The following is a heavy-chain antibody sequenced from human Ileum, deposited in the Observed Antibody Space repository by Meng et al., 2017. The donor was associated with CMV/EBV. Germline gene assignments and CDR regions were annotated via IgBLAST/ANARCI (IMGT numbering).Heavy chain of an antibody. D-gene: IGHD6-6*01. V-gene: IGHV1-18*01. J-gene: IGHJ6*02. Sequence: ASVKVSCKASGYTFTNYGITWVRQAPGQGLEWLGWITAYNGNRDTAQKFQGRVTMTTDKSTSTAYMELRSLTSDDTAMYYCAKDTGIAARRGYGLDVWGQGTTVTVSS. CDR2: ITAYNGNR. CDR3: AKDTGIAARRGYGLDV. CDR1: GYTFTNYG.